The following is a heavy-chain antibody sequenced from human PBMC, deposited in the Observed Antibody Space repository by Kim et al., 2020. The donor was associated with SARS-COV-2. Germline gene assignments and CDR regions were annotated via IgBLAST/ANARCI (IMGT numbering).Heavy chain of an antibody. Sequence: GGSLRLSCAASGFTISGSAMSWVRQAPGRGLEWVSFISAGVGTTYYADSVKGRFTISRDNSKNTLFLQMSSLRADDTAIYYCARTSSTFKFPTWGQGTLV. J-gene: IGHJ5*02. CDR2: ISAGVGTT. D-gene: IGHD6-6*01. CDR1: GFTISGSA. CDR3: ARTSSTFKFPT. V-gene: IGHV3-23*01.